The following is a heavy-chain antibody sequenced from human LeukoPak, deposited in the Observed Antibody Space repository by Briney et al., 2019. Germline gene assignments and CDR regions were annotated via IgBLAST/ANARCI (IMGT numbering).Heavy chain of an antibody. CDR2: INPNSDDT. J-gene: IGHJ2*01. V-gene: IGHV1-2*06. Sequence: GASVKVSCKXSGYIFTGYNMHWVRQAPGQGLERMGRINPNSDDTNYAQKFQGRVTMTRDTSISTAYMELSSLRSDDTAVYYCARDTDYGGNYWYFDLWGRGTLVTVSS. CDR1: GYIFTGYN. D-gene: IGHD4-23*01. CDR3: ARDTDYGGNYWYFDL.